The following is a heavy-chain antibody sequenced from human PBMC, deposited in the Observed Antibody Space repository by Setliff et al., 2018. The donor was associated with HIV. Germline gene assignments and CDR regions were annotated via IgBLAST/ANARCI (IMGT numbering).Heavy chain of an antibody. CDR2: TYYRSKWYN. D-gene: IGHD5-18*01. Sequence: SQTLSLTCAISGDGVSSNSAAWNWIRQSPSRGLEWLGRTYYRSKWYNDYAVSVKGRITINPDTSKNQFSLQLNSVTPEDTAVYYCARGTGIQLWLKGGDYYYYYMDVWGKGTTVTV. V-gene: IGHV6-1*01. CDR3: ARGTGIQLWLKGGDYYYYYMDV. CDR1: GDGVSSNSAA. J-gene: IGHJ6*03.